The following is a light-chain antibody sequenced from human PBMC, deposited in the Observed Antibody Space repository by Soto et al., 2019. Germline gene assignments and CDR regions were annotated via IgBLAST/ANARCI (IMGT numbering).Light chain of an antibody. CDR2: DVS. J-gene: IGKJ1*01. CDR1: QTISDS. V-gene: IGKV1-5*01. Sequence: IQMTQSPSALSASVGDRVTITCRASQTISDSLAWYQQKPGKAPDLLISDVSNLERGVASRLSGSGSGTEFTLTISSMQPDDFATYYCQQYHGYSRTFGQGTKVDIK. CDR3: QQYHGYSRT.